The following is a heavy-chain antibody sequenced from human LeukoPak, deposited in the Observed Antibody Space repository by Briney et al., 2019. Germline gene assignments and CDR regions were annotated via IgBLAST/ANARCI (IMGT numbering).Heavy chain of an antibody. V-gene: IGHV3-74*01. Sequence: GGSLRLSCVASGFTFSSYWMHWVRQAPGKGLVWVSRIKSDGSITSYADSVKGRFTISRDNAENTLYLQMNSLRVEDTAVYYCANFLYGSGSLGGQGTLVTVSS. D-gene: IGHD3-10*01. CDR3: ANFLYGSGSL. CDR1: GFTFSSYW. CDR2: IKSDGSIT. J-gene: IGHJ4*02.